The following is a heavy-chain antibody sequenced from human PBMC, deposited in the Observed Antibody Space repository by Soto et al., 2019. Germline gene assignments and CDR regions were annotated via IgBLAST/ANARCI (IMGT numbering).Heavy chain of an antibody. CDR1: GCSMGRGDYY. Sequence: SETLSLTCTVSGCSMGRGDYYWSGILQPPGKGLEWIGFIYHTGSTYYSPSLKSRVAISVDTSKNQFSLKLSSVTAAYTAVYYCAREPLYDYGDLSHVFEIWGQGTMVTVAS. CDR2: IYHTGST. CDR3: AREPLYDYGDLSHVFEI. V-gene: IGHV4-30-4*01. D-gene: IGHD4-17*01. J-gene: IGHJ3*02.